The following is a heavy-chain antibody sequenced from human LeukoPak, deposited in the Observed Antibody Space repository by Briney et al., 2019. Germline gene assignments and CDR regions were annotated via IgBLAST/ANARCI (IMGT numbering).Heavy chain of an antibody. Sequence: ASVKVSCKASGYTFTGYYMHWVRQAPGQGLEWMGWINPNSGGTNYAQKFQGRVTMTRDTSISTAYMELSRLRSDDTAVYYCARGRSGTMVRGALKNWFDPWGQGTLVTVSS. CDR3: ARGRSGTMVRGALKNWFDP. CDR2: INPNSGGT. CDR1: GYTFTGYY. D-gene: IGHD3-10*01. V-gene: IGHV1-2*02. J-gene: IGHJ5*02.